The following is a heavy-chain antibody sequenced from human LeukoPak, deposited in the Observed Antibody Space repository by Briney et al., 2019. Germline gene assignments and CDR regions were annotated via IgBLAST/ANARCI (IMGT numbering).Heavy chain of an antibody. CDR3: ARRLTYDSRAYYCLDY. J-gene: IGHJ4*02. V-gene: IGHV5-51*01. CDR2: IFPGDSDT. CDR1: GYSFTSYW. Sequence: GESLKISCKGSGYSFTSYWIGWVRQKPGKGLEWMGIIFPGDSDTRYSPSFQGQVTISADKSISAAYLQWSSLKASDTAMYYCARRLTYDSRAYYCLDYWGQGTLVTVSS. D-gene: IGHD3-22*01.